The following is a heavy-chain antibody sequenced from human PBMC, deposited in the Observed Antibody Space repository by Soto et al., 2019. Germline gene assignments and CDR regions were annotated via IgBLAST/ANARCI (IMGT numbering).Heavy chain of an antibody. CDR3: ARESATVTTFDY. D-gene: IGHD4-17*01. V-gene: IGHV1-69*01. J-gene: IGHJ4*02. CDR2: IIPIFGTA. Sequence: QVQLVQSGAEVKKPGSSVKVSCKASGGTFSSYAISWVRQAPGQGLEWMGGIIPIFGTANYAQKFEGRVTITADESTSTAYMELSSLRSDDTAVYYCARESATVTTFDYCGQGTLVTVSS. CDR1: GGTFSSYA.